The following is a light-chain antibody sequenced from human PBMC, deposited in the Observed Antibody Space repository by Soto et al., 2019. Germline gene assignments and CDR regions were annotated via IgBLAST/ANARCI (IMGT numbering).Light chain of an antibody. J-gene: IGKJ5*01. CDR3: QQYGSSIT. Sequence: EIVLTQSPGSLCLSPGERATLSCRASRSVRGGYLAWYQQTPGPAPRLLIYGASRRATGIPDRFSGSGSGTDFPLTISRLEPEDFAVFYCQQYGSSITFGQGTQLEIK. CDR2: GAS. CDR1: RSVRGGY. V-gene: IGKV3-20*01.